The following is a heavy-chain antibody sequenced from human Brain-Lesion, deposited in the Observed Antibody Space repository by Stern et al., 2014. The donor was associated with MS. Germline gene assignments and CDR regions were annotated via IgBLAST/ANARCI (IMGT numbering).Heavy chain of an antibody. D-gene: IGHD2-2*01. Sequence: VQLVESGGGLVKPGGSLRLSCEASGFTFNSYSMNWDRQAPGKGLEWVSSISVGTAYIYYADSVKGRFTISRDNAKNSLFLQMNTLRAEDTGVYYCARVDCSGTNCFYYYYGMDVWGQGTTVTVSS. V-gene: IGHV3-21*01. CDR1: GFTFNSYS. CDR2: ISVGTAYI. CDR3: ARVDCSGTNCFYYYYGMDV. J-gene: IGHJ6*02.